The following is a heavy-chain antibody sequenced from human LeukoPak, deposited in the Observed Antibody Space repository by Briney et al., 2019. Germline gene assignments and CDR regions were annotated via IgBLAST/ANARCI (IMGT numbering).Heavy chain of an antibody. J-gene: IGHJ4*02. CDR1: GFTFSNNW. Sequence: GGSLRLSCAASGFTFSNNWMSWVRQAPGKGLEWVANINPDGSEENYVDSAKGRFTISRDNAKSSLYPQMNSLRPEDTAVYYCIKGGGSGWPFDYWGQRTLATVPS. V-gene: IGHV3-7*03. D-gene: IGHD6-19*01. CDR3: IKGGGSGWPFDY. CDR2: INPDGSEE.